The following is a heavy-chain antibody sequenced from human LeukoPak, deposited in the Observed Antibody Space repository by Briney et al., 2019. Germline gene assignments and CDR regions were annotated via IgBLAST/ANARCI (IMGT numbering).Heavy chain of an antibody. J-gene: IGHJ4*02. Sequence: GGSLRLSCAASGFTLSSYSMNWVRQAPGKGREWVSHITASGTAMFYADSVKGRFTISRDNAKNSLYLQMNSLRDEDTAVYYCASSGSYRFDYWGQGTLVTVSS. CDR1: GFTLSSYS. D-gene: IGHD1-26*01. CDR3: ASSGSYRFDY. CDR2: ITASGTAM. V-gene: IGHV3-48*02.